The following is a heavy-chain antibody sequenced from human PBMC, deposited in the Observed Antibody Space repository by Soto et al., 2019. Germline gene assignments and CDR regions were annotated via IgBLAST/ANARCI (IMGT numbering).Heavy chain of an antibody. D-gene: IGHD6-13*01. V-gene: IGHV3-30-3*01. CDR3: ARDLGDGSWFSQFDY. CDR2: ISYDGSNK. CDR1: GFTFSSYA. Sequence: QVQLVESGGGVVQPGRSLRLSCAASGFTFSSYAMHWVGQAPGKGLEWVAVISYDGSNKYYADSVKGRFTISRDNSKNTLYLQMNSLRAEDTAVYYCARDLGDGSWFSQFDYWGQGTLVTVSS. J-gene: IGHJ4*02.